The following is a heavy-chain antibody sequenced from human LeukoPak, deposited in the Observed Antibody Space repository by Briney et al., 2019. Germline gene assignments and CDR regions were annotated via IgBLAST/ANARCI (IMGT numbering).Heavy chain of an antibody. V-gene: IGHV4-59*12. CDR3: ARGRRDPL. CDR2: ISDSGST. Sequence: SETLSLTCTVSGSSISSYYWSWLRQLPGTGLEWIGYISDSGSTNYNPSLKSRVTISVDMSKNQLSLKLSSVTAADTAVYYCARGRRDPLWGRGTLVTVSS. J-gene: IGHJ2*01. D-gene: IGHD5-24*01. CDR1: GSSISSYY.